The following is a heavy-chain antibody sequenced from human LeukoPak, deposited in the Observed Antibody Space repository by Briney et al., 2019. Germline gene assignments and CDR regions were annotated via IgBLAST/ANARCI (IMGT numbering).Heavy chain of an antibody. CDR2: IYTSGGA. J-gene: IGHJ4*02. D-gene: IGHD1-1*01. CDR1: GDSISTYY. CDR3: ARELQLRV. V-gene: IGHV4-4*07. Sequence: SSETLSLTCIVSGDSISTYYWSWIRQSAGKGLEWIGRIYTSGGAKYSPSLKSRVYISVDETKNQVSLRLTSVTAADTAVYYCARELQLRVWGQGTLVTVSS.